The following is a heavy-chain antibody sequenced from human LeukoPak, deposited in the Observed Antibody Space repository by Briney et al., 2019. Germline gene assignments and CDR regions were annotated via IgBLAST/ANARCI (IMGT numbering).Heavy chain of an antibody. CDR3: ARVDIVATIHFDY. J-gene: IGHJ4*02. D-gene: IGHD5-12*01. Sequence: PSETLSLTCTVSGYSISNGYYWGWIRRPPGKGLKWIGIIYHSGSNHYNPSLKSRVSISVDTSKNQFSLILTSVTAADTAVYYCARVDIVATIHFDYWGQGTLVTVSS. CDR2: IYHSGSN. CDR1: GYSISNGYY. V-gene: IGHV4-38-2*02.